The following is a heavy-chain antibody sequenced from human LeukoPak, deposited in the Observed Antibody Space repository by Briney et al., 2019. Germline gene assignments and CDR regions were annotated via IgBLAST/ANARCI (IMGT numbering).Heavy chain of an antibody. J-gene: IGHJ4*02. CDR1: GGSITSGDYY. Sequence: SETLSLTCTVSGGSITSGDYYWSWIRQPPGKGLEWIGYIYYSGSTYYNPSLKSRVTISVDTSKNQFSLKLSSVTAADTAVYYCAREVAAAGTWDYWGQGTLVTVSS. CDR2: IYYSGST. V-gene: IGHV4-30-4*08. CDR3: AREVAAAGTWDY. D-gene: IGHD6-13*01.